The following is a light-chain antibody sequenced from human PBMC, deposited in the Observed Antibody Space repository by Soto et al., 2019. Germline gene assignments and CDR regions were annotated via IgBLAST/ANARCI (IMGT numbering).Light chain of an antibody. CDR1: QSVSRW. J-gene: IGKJ1*01. Sequence: DIQMTQSPSTLSASVGDRVTITCRASQSVSRWLAWYQQKPEKASKLLIYKASTLESGVPSRFSGSGSGTEFTIAISSLQPDDSVTYYCQQYNDNWTFGQGTKVE. V-gene: IGKV1-5*03. CDR2: KAS. CDR3: QQYNDNWT.